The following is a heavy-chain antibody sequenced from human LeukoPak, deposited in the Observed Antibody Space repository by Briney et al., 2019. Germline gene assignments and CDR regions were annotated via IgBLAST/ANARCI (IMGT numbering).Heavy chain of an antibody. V-gene: IGHV3-48*01. Sequence: GGSLRLSCAPSGFNFSTYNMNWVRQAPGKGLEWVSYISSSSSTIYYADSVKGRFTISRDNAKNSLYLQMNSLRAEDTAVYYCARDTPARYDFWSGQYWPSFDSWGQGTLVTVSS. CDR3: ARDTPARYDFWSGQYWPSFDS. D-gene: IGHD3-3*01. CDR2: ISSSSSTI. J-gene: IGHJ4*02. CDR1: GFNFSTYN.